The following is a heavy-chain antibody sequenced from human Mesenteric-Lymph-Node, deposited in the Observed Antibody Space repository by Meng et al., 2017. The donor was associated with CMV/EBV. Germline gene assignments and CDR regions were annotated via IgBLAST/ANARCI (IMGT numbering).Heavy chain of an antibody. Sequence: GGSLRLSCAASGFTFSSYAMSWVRQAPGKGLEWVSAISGSGGSTYYADSVKGRFTISRDNSKNTLYLQMNSLGAEDTAVYYCAKGGDYGDLRERALGLSHYFDYWGQGTLVTVS. J-gene: IGHJ4*02. V-gene: IGHV3-23*01. CDR3: AKGGDYGDLRERALGLSHYFDY. CDR2: ISGSGGST. CDR1: GFTFSSYA. D-gene: IGHD4-17*01.